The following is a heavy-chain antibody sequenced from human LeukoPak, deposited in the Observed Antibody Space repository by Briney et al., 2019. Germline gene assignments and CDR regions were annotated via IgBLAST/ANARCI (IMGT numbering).Heavy chain of an antibody. D-gene: IGHD2-2*01. CDR3: ARHFCSSTSCSN. CDR2: ISSSSSYI. Sequence: SGGSLRLSCAASGFTFSSYSMNWVRQAPGKGLEWVSSISSSSSYIYYADSVKGRFTISRDNAKNSLYLQMNSLRAEDTAVYYCARHFCSSTSCSNWGQGTLVTVSS. V-gene: IGHV3-21*01. CDR1: GFTFSSYS. J-gene: IGHJ4*02.